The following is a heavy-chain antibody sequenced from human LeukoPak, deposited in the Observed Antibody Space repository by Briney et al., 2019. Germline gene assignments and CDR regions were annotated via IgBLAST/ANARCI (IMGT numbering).Heavy chain of an antibody. V-gene: IGHV3-30*18. D-gene: IGHD1-26*01. CDR1: GFTFSSYG. J-gene: IGHJ4*02. CDR2: ISYDGSNK. CDR3: AKASGVGARSGYFDY. Sequence: PGRSLRLSCAASGFTFSSYGMHWVRQAPGKGLEWVAVISYDGSNKYYADSVKGQFTISRDNSKNTLYLQMNSLRAEDTAVYYCAKASGVGARSGYFDYWGQGTLVTVSS.